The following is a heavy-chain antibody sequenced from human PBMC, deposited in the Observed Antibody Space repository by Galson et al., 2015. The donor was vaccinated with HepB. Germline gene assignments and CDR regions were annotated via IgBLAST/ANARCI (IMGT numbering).Heavy chain of an antibody. Sequence: SLRLSCAASGFTFSSYAMHWVRQAPGKGLEYVSAISSNGGSTYYADSVKGRFTISRDNSKNTLYLQMSSLRAEDTAVYYCVKDIYMAAAGTSSPFDYWGQGTLVTVSS. D-gene: IGHD6-13*01. V-gene: IGHV3-64D*06. CDR2: ISSNGGST. CDR1: GFTFSSYA. J-gene: IGHJ4*02. CDR3: VKDIYMAAAGTSSPFDY.